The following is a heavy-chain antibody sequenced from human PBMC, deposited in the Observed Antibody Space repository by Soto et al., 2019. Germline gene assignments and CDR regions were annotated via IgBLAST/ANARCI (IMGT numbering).Heavy chain of an antibody. CDR2: INPNSGGT. CDR3: ARVRGRGQFDY. D-gene: IGHD2-15*01. CDR1: GYTFTGYY. J-gene: IGHJ4*02. V-gene: IGHV1-2*04. Sequence: ASVKVSCKASGYTFTGYYMHWVRQAPGQGLEWMGWINPNSGGTNYAQKFQGWVTMTRDTSISTAYMELSRLRSDDAAVYYCARVRGRGQFDYWGQGTLVTVSS.